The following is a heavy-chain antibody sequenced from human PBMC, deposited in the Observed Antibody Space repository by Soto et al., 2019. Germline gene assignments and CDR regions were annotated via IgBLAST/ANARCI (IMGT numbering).Heavy chain of an antibody. CDR1: GDPISTYY. V-gene: IGHV4-59*01. J-gene: IGHJ4*02. CDR3: ARLQLVQKVIDY. CDR2: IFYSGGT. D-gene: IGHD1-1*01. Sequence: SETLSLTCTVSGDPISTYYWSRIRQPPGKGLQWIGYIFYSGGTAYNPSLKSRVTISLDMSKKQISLKLSSVTTADTATYFCARLQLVQKVIDYWGQGTLVTVSS.